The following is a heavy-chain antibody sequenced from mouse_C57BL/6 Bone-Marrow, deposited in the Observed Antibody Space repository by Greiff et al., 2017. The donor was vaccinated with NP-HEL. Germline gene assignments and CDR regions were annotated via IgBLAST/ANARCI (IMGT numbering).Heavy chain of an antibody. CDR2: IHPNSGST. CDR3: ANTVVDWYFDV. J-gene: IGHJ1*03. CDR1: GYTFTDYY. Sequence: EVQLQQSGPELVKPGASVKLSCKASGYTFTDYYMNWVKQSPGKSLEWIGVIHPNSGSTSYNEKFKSKATLTVDNSSSTAYMQLSSLTSEDSAVYDGANTVVDWYFDVWGTGTTVTVSS. D-gene: IGHD1-1*01. V-gene: IGHV1-26*01.